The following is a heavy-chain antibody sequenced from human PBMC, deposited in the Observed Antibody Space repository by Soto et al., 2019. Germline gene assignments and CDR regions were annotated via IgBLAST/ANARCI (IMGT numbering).Heavy chain of an antibody. CDR3: TRDASRDSSARGSFDP. Sequence: GGSLRLSCAASGFTFRSFTMNWVRQAPGKGLEWVSTISSNSAYIYYTDALRGRFTISRDNAKNSLHLQMNSLRAEDTAVYYCTRDASRDSSARGSFDPWGPGTLVTVSS. D-gene: IGHD6-13*01. V-gene: IGHV3-21*01. J-gene: IGHJ5*02. CDR2: ISSNSAYI. CDR1: GFTFRSFT.